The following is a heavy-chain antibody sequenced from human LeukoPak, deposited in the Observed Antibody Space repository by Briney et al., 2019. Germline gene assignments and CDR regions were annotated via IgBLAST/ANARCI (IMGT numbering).Heavy chain of an antibody. V-gene: IGHV1-69*01. CDR1: VGTFSSYA. J-gene: IGHJ6*03. Sequence: ASVKVACKASVGTFSSYAISWVRQAPGQGLEWMGGIIPIFGTAKYAQKFQGRVTITADESTSTAYMELSSLRSEDTAVYYCARGNIRKKEYYYASSGFLYYYYYYMDVWGKGTTVTVSS. CDR3: ARGNIRKKEYYYASSGFLYYYYYYMDV. D-gene: IGHD3-22*01. CDR2: IIPIFGTA.